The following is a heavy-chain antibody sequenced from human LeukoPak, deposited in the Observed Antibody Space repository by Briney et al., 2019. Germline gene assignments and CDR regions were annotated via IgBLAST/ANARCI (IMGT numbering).Heavy chain of an antibody. Sequence: GGSLRLSCAASGFTFTSYWMHWVRQAPGEGLVWVSRINSDGSSTSYADSVKGRFTISRENAKNTLYLQMNSLRDEDRAVYYCARDRDWGQGTLVTVSS. CDR3: ARDRD. CDR2: INSDGSST. J-gene: IGHJ4*02. V-gene: IGHV3-74*01. CDR1: GFTFTSYW.